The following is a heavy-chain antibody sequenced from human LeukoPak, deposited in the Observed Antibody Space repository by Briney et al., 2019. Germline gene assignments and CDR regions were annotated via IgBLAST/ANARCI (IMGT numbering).Heavy chain of an antibody. V-gene: IGHV3-21*01. J-gene: IGHJ4*02. Sequence: GGSLRLSCAASGFTFSTSDIIWLRQAPGMGLEWLSTITRDGPRISYAGSVQGRFTISRDNAKNSVYLQMNGLGAEDTAIYYCVRDFAFWGQGTLVSVSS. CDR1: GFTFSTSD. CDR3: VRDFAF. CDR2: ITRDGPRI. D-gene: IGHD2-21*01.